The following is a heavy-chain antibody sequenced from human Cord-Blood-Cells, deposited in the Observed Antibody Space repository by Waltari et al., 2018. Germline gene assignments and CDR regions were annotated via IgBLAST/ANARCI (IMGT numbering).Heavy chain of an antibody. J-gene: IGHJ4*02. CDR2: IYYRGST. V-gene: IGHV4-31*03. CDR1: GGSISSGGYY. CDR3: ARGLGRYFDWLLYYFDY. D-gene: IGHD3-9*01. Sequence: QVQLQESGPGLVKPSQTLSLTCTVSGGSISSGGYYWSWIRQHPGKGLEWIGYIYYRGSTYYNPSLKGRVTRSVDTSKNQFSLKLSSVTAADTAVYYCARGLGRYFDWLLYYFDYWGQGTLVTVSS.